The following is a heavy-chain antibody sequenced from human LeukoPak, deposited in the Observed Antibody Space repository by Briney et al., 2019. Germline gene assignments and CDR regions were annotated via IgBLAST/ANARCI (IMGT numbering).Heavy chain of an antibody. J-gene: IGHJ3*02. V-gene: IGHV3-11*01. CDR2: ISSSGSTI. D-gene: IGHD2-21*02. CDR1: GFTFSDYY. CDR3: ARVSEVERYCGGDCYPNAFDI. Sequence: PGGSLRLSCAASGFTFSDYYMSWIRQAPGKGLEWVSYISSSGSTIYYADSVKGRFTISRDNAKNSLYLQMNSLRAEDTAVYYCARVSEVERYCGGDCYPNAFDIWGQGTMVTVSS.